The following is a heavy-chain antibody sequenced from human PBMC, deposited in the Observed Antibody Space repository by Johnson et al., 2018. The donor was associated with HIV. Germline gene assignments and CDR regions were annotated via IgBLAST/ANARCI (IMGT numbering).Heavy chain of an antibody. D-gene: IGHD5-18*01. CDR1: GFTFSIYD. Sequence: VQLVESGGGLVQPGGSLRLSCAASGFTFSIYDMHWVRQATGKGLEWVSGIGTTGDRYYPGSVKGRFIISRDNSRNTLYLQMSNLRTEETAVYYCAKGEAQEGWIQLWSYAFDFWGRGTLVTVSS. J-gene: IGHJ3*01. V-gene: IGHV3-13*01. CDR3: AKGEAQEGWIQLWSYAFDF. CDR2: IGTTGDR.